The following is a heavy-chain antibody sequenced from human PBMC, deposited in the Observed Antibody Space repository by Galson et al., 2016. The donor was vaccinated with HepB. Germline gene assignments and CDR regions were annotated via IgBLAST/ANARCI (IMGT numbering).Heavy chain of an antibody. D-gene: IGHD6-19*01. CDR1: GYTFTSYG. Sequence: SVKVSCKASGYTFTSYGITWVRQAPGKGLEWMGWISAYNGNTNYAQKLQGRVTMTTDTSTSTAYMELRSLRSDDTAVYFCARDPALSFSGWFPLRCWGQGTLVTVSS. J-gene: IGHJ4*02. V-gene: IGHV1-18*04. CDR3: ARDPALSFSGWFPLRC. CDR2: ISAYNGNT.